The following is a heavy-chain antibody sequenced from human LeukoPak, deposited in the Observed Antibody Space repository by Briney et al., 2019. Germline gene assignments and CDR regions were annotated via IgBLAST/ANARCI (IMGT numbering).Heavy chain of an antibody. Sequence: SQTLSLTCAISGDSVSSNSAAWNWIRQSPSRGLEWLGRTYYRSKWYNNYAVSVKSRITINPDTSKNQFSLQLNSVTPEDTAVYYCARAQDYYDSSGYGFDYWGQGTLVTVSS. CDR2: TYYRSKWYN. D-gene: IGHD3-22*01. V-gene: IGHV6-1*01. CDR1: GDSVSSNSAA. J-gene: IGHJ4*02. CDR3: ARAQDYYDSSGYGFDY.